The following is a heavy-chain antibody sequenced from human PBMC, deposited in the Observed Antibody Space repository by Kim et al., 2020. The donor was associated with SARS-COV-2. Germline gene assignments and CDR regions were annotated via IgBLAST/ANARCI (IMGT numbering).Heavy chain of an antibody. CDR2: INPSGGST. Sequence: ASVKVSCKASGYTFTSSHIQWVRQAPGQGLEWVGIINPSGGSTTYAQKLQGRGTMTRDTSTGTVYMELSSLRSEDTALYYCARGTWGGGGWGYGSGQYNRFDPWGQGTLVTVSS. CDR1: GYTFTSSH. CDR3: ARGTWGGGGWGYGSGQYNRFDP. D-gene: IGHD3-10*01. J-gene: IGHJ5*02. V-gene: IGHV1-46*03.